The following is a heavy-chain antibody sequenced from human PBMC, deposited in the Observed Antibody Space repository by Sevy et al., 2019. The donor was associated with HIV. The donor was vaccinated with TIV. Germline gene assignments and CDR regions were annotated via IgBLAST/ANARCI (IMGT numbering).Heavy chain of an antibody. CDR1: GFTFSSYE. Sequence: GGSLRLSCAASGFTFSSYEMNWVRQAPGKGLEWVSYISNSGTTISYSHSVRGRFSISRDNARNSLYLQMNSLRAEDTAVYYCAGDLPPSATTVAHFDYWGQGTLVTVSS. CDR2: ISNSGTTI. V-gene: IGHV3-48*03. D-gene: IGHD4-17*01. CDR3: AGDLPPSATTVAHFDY. J-gene: IGHJ4*02.